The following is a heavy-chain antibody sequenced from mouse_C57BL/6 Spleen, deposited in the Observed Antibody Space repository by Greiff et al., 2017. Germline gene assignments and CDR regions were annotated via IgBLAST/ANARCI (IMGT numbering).Heavy chain of an antibody. CDR1: GYTFTSYW. J-gene: IGHJ2*01. CDR2: IDPSDSYT. V-gene: IGHV1-50*01. Sequence: QVQLQQPGAELVKPGASVKLSCKASGYTFTSYWMQWVKQRPGQGLEWIGEIDPSDSYTNYNQKFKGKATLTVDTSSSTAYMQLSSLTSEDSAVYDCARRDYYGSTSPSYFDYWGQGTTLTVSS. D-gene: IGHD1-1*01. CDR3: ARRDYYGSTSPSYFDY.